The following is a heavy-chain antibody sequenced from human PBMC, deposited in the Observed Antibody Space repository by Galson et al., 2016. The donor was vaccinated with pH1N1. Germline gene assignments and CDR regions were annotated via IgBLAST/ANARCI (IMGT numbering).Heavy chain of an antibody. CDR3: ARNGYGDYVGYFDY. CDR1: GFSLSPNRVG. J-gene: IGHJ4*02. Sequence: PALVKPTQTLTLTCSFSGFSLSPNRVGVGWIRQPPGKALEWLALTYWDDDKRYSPSLKSRLTITKDTSKNQVVLTMTSMDPVDTATYYCARNGYGDYVGYFDYWGQGTLVTVSS. D-gene: IGHD4-17*01. CDR2: TYWDDDK. V-gene: IGHV2-5*02.